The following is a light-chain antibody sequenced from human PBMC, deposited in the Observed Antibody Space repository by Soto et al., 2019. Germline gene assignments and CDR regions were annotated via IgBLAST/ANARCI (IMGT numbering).Light chain of an antibody. CDR3: QQFTYLPVA. CDR1: QGIGTN. J-gene: IGKJ4*01. V-gene: IGKV1D-13*01. CDR2: DAS. Sequence: AIPLTQSPSSLSASIGDRVTITCRASQGIGTNLAWYHQKPGKAPKVLIYDASTLESGVPSRFSGSQSGTDFTLTISSLQPVEFATYYCQQFTYLPVAFGGGTKVEI.